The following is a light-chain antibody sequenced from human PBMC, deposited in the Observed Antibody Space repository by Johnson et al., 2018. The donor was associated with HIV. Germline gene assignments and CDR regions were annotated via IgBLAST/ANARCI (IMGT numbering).Light chain of an antibody. CDR3: GTWDNSLSGFYV. CDR2: ENK. J-gene: IGLJ1*01. V-gene: IGLV1-51*01. Sequence: QSILTQPPSVSAAPGQKVTISCSGSSSDMGNYAVSWYQQLPGTAPKLLIYENKKRPSGIPDRFSGSKSGTSATLGITGLQTGDEADYYCGTWDNSLSGFYVFGSGTKVTGL. CDR1: SSDMGNYA.